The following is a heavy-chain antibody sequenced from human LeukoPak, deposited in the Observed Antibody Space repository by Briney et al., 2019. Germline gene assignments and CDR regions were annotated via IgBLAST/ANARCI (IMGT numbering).Heavy chain of an antibody. CDR1: GFTFSSYA. CDR2: ISYDGSNK. J-gene: IGHJ4*02. V-gene: IGHV3-30-3*01. Sequence: GGSLRLSCAASGFTFSSYAMHWVRQAPGKGLEWVAVISYDGSNKYYADSVKGRFTISRGNSKNTLYLQMNSLRAEDTAVYYCARESGVYTAFDYWGQGTLVTVSS. D-gene: IGHD5-18*01. CDR3: ARESGVYTAFDY.